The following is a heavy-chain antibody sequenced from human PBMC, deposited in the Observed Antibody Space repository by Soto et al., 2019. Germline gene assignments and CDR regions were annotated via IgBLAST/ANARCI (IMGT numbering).Heavy chain of an antibody. J-gene: IGHJ5*02. CDR2: IYYSGST. V-gene: IGHV4-30-4*01. CDR1: GGSISSGDYY. CDR3: ARVFSGRLNWFDP. D-gene: IGHD1-26*01. Sequence: PSETLSLTCTVSGGSISSGDYYWSWIRQPPGKGLEWIGYIYYSGSTYYNPSLKSRVTISVDTSKNQFSLKLSSVTAADTAVYYCARVFSGRLNWFDPWGQGTLVTVSS.